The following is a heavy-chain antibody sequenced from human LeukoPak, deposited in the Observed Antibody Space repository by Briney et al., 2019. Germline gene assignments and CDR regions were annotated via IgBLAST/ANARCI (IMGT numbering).Heavy chain of an antibody. CDR2: INQDGSVI. J-gene: IGHJ4*02. V-gene: IGHV3-7*01. CDR1: GFTFSDYY. CDR3: AKDADSPGDY. Sequence: GGSLRLSCTASGFTFSDYYMSWIRPAPGKGLEGVANINQDGSVINYVGSVEGRFTISRDNAENSLYLQMNSLRGDHPALYYCAKDADSPGDYWGQGTLVTVSS.